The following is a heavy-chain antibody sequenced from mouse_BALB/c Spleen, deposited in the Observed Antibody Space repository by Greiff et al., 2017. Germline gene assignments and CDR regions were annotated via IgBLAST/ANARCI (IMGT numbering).Heavy chain of an antibody. D-gene: IGHD2-10*02. Sequence: DVKLVESGGGLVKPGGSLKLSCAASGFTFSSYAMSWVRQSPEKRLEWVAEISSGGSYTYYPDTVTGRFTISRDNAKNTLYLEMSSLRSEDTAMYYCARDTYGNYAMDYWGQGTSVTVSS. J-gene: IGHJ4*01. CDR1: GFTFSSYA. CDR3: ARDTYGNYAMDY. V-gene: IGHV5-9-4*01. CDR2: ISSGGSYT.